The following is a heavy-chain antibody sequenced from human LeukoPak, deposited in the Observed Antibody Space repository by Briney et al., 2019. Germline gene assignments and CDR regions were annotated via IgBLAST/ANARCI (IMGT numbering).Heavy chain of an antibody. V-gene: IGHV3-23*01. J-gene: IGHJ4*02. CDR3: AKGGVYGGSYPSGHFDS. D-gene: IGHD1-26*01. CDR1: GFTFSSYA. CDR2: FGGSGGST. Sequence: GGSLRLSCAASGFTFSSYAMSWVRQAPGKGLEWVSGFGGSGGSTYNADFVKGRFTISRDNSKNTLFLQMNSLRADDTAVYFCAKGGVYGGSYPSGHFDSWGQGTLVTVSS.